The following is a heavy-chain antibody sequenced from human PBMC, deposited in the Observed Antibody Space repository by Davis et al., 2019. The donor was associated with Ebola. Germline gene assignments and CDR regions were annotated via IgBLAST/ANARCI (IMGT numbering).Heavy chain of an antibody. CDR1: GGTFSSYA. V-gene: IGHV1-69*13. J-gene: IGHJ4*02. CDR3: ARDRYSDGSGYFFEQSH. CDR2: IIPVSGVP. D-gene: IGHD3-22*01. Sequence: SVKVSCKASGGTFSSYAISWVRQAPGQGLDWMGGIIPVSGVPKYAQKFQGRVMITADESTSTAYMELSSLRSEDTAVYYCARDRYSDGSGYFFEQSHWGQGTLVTVSS.